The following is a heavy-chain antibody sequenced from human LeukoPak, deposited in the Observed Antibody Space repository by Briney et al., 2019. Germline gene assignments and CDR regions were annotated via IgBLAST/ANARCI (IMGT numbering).Heavy chain of an antibody. CDR1: GFTFSSYS. CDR2: ISSSYI. CDR3: ARFGNIAAAGIDY. D-gene: IGHD6-13*01. Sequence: GGSLRLSCAASGFTFSSYSMNWVRQAPGKGLEWVSSISSSYIYYADSVKGRFTISRDNAKNSLYLQMNSLRAEDTAVYYCARFGNIAAAGIDYWGQGTLVTVSS. V-gene: IGHV3-21*01. J-gene: IGHJ4*02.